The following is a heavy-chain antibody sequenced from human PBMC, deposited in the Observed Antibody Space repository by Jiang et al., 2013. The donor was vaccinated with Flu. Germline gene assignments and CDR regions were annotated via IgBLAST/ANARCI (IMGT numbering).Heavy chain of an antibody. CDR3: ARTPYSSGWLYFDY. J-gene: IGHJ4*02. CDR1: GFSLSTSGMC. V-gene: IGHV2-70*01. CDR2: IDWDDDK. Sequence: KPTQTLTLTCTFSGFSLSTSGMCVSWIRQPPGKALERLALIDWDDDKYYSTSLKTRLTISKDTSKNQVVLTMTNMDPVDTATYYCARTPYSSGWLYFDYWGQGTLVTVSS. D-gene: IGHD6-19*01.